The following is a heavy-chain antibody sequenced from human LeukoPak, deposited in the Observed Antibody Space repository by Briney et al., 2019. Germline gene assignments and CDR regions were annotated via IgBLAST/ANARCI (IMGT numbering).Heavy chain of an antibody. CDR1: GFTLSSYA. Sequence: GGSLRLSCAASGFTLSSYAMSWVRQAPGKGLEWVSAISDTGNTYRADSVKGRFTISRDSSKNTLFLQMNRLRPEDAAVYYCAKAPVTTCRGAFCYPFDYWGLGTLVTVSS. D-gene: IGHD2-15*01. J-gene: IGHJ4*02. V-gene: IGHV3-23*01. CDR2: ISDTGNT. CDR3: AKAPVTTCRGAFCYPFDY.